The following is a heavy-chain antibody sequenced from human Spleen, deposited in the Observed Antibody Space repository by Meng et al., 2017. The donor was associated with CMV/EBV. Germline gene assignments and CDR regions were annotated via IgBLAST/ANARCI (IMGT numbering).Heavy chain of an antibody. J-gene: IGHJ4*02. Sequence: SVKVSCKASGGTFSSYTISWVRQAPGQGLEWMGRIIPILGIANYAQKFQGRVTITADKSTSTAYMELSSLRSDDTAVYYCARAYNWNSRGDYWGQGTLVTVSS. CDR3: ARAYNWNSRGDY. CDR1: GGTFSSYT. V-gene: IGHV1-69*02. D-gene: IGHD1-7*01. CDR2: IIPILGIA.